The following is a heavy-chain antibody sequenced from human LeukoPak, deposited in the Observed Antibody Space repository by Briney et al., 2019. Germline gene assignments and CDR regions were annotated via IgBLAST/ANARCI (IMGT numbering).Heavy chain of an antibody. CDR1: GGTFSSYA. D-gene: IGHD5-18*01. Sequence: GSSVKVSCKASGGTFSSYAISWVRQAPGQGLEWMGGIIPIFGTANYAQKFQGRVTITADKSTSTAYMELSRLRSDDTAVYYCARADTAMANWFDPWGQGTLVTVSS. CDR2: IIPIFGTA. V-gene: IGHV1-69*06. CDR3: ARADTAMANWFDP. J-gene: IGHJ5*02.